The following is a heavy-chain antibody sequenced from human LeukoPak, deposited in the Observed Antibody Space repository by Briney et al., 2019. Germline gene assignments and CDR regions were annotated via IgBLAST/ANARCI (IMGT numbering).Heavy chain of an antibody. V-gene: IGHV4-39*01. CDR2: IYYTGNT. D-gene: IGHD2-8*02. CDR1: GGSISSSSYY. CDR3: ARHGGVGVIPDFDY. J-gene: IGHJ4*02. Sequence: SETLSLTCTVSGGSISSSSYYWGWIRQPPGKGLEWIGSIYYTGNTYYNPSLKSRVTISVDTSKNQFSLKLSSVTAADSAVYYCARHGGVGVIPDFDYWGPGTLVTVSS.